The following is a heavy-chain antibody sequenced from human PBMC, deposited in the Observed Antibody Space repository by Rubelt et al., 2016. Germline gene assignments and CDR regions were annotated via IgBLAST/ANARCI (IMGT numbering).Heavy chain of an antibody. Sequence: KGRFTISRDNSKNSLYLQMNSLRAEDTALYHCARAHSSGWPDYWGQGTLVTVSS. D-gene: IGHD6-19*01. CDR3: ARAHSSGWPDY. J-gene: IGHJ4*02. V-gene: IGHV3-20*01.